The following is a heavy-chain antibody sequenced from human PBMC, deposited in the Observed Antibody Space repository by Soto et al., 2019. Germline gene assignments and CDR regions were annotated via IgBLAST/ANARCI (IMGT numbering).Heavy chain of an antibody. D-gene: IGHD2-15*01. J-gene: IGHJ6*02. V-gene: IGHV1-18*01. CDR3: ASGDCSGGSCYPYYYYGMDV. CDR1: GYTFNSYG. Sequence: QVQLVQSGGEVKKPGASVKVSCKASGYTFNSYGISWVRQVPGQGLEWMGWISSYNGNTYNAQKFQDRVSMTTDTSTSTADMELRSLRSDDTAVYYCASGDCSGGSCYPYYYYGMDVWGQGTTVTVSS. CDR2: ISSYNGNT.